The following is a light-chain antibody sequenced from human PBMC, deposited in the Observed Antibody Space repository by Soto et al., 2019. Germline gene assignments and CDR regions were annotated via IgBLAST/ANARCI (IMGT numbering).Light chain of an antibody. CDR1: SSDVGGYNY. CDR3: GTWDTSLSGWV. J-gene: IGLJ3*02. V-gene: IGLV2-11*01. Sequence: QSALTQPRSVSGSPGQSVTISCTGTSSDVGGYNYVSWYQQHPGKAPKLMIYDVSKRPSGVPDRFSGSKSGNTASLTISGLQAEDEADYYCGTWDTSLSGWVFGGGTKLTVL. CDR2: DVS.